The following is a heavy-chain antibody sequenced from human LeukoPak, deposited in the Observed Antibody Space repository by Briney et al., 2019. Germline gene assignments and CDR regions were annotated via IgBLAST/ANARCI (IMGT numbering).Heavy chain of an antibody. J-gene: IGHJ4*02. CDR1: GFTFSTYA. V-gene: IGHV3-30*04. D-gene: IGHD6-13*01. Sequence: GGSLRLSCAASGFTFSTYAMHWVRQAPGKGLEWVAVTASHGRDNYYAVSVQGRFTISRDNSRNTVYLQMNSLTTEDTAIYFCAKDGPSAIAAAATYAQPDFWGQGTLVTVSS. CDR3: AKDGPSAIAAAATYAQPDF. CDR2: TASHGRDN.